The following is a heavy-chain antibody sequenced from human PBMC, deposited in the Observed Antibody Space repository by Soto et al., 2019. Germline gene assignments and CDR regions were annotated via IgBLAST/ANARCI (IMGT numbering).Heavy chain of an antibody. CDR2: IIPIFGTA. CDR1: GFTLTELS. D-gene: IGHD3-22*01. Sequence: AASVKVSCKVSGFTLTELSIHWVRQAPGQGLEWMGGIIPIFGTANYAQKFQGRVTITADESTSTAYMELSSLRSEDTAVYYCARDSGYPYNWFDPWGQGTLVTVSS. CDR3: ARDSGYPYNWFDP. J-gene: IGHJ5*02. V-gene: IGHV1-69*13.